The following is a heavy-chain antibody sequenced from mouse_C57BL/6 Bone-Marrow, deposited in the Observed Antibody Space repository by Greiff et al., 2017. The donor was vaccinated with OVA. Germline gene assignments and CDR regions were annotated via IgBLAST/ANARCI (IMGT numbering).Heavy chain of an antibody. CDR3: ARQGYDYDGFWFAY. CDR2: ISGGGGNT. Sequence: EVKLVESGGGLVNPGGSLKLSCAASGFTFSSYTMSWVRQTPEKRLEWVATISGGGGNTYYPDSVKGRFTISRDNAKNTLYLQMSSLRSEDTALYYCARQGYDYDGFWFAYWGQGTLVTVSA. V-gene: IGHV5-9*01. D-gene: IGHD2-4*01. J-gene: IGHJ3*01. CDR1: GFTFSSYT.